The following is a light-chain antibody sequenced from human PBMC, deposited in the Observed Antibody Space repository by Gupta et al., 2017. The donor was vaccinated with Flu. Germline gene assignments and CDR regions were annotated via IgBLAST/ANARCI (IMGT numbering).Light chain of an antibody. CDR3: LQATQLRT. CDR2: KIS. CDR1: QSLLHSDGNTY. Sequence: IVMTQTPLSLPVTLGQPASISCRSSQSLLHSDGNTYLSWLHQRPGQPPRLLIYKISERFSGVPDRFTGCGSGTDFTLKISRVEPDDVGVYYCLQATQLRTFGQGTKVEIK. J-gene: IGKJ1*01. V-gene: IGKV2-24*01.